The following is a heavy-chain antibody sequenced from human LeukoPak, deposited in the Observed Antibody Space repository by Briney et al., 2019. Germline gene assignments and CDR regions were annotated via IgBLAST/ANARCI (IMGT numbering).Heavy chain of an antibody. CDR3: AKDLRYSSSWYLMER. Sequence: GGSLRLSCAASGFTSSSYGMHWVPQAPGKGLEWVAFIRYDGSNKYYADSVKGRFTISRDNSKNTLYLQMNSLRAEDTAVYYCAKDLRYSSSWYLMERWGQGTLVTVSS. D-gene: IGHD6-13*01. CDR1: GFTSSSYG. V-gene: IGHV3-30*02. CDR2: IRYDGSNK. J-gene: IGHJ4*02.